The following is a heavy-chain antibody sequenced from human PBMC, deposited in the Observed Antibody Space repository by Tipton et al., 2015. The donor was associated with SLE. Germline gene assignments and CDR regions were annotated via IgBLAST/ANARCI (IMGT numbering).Heavy chain of an antibody. CDR3: ARGAVGVTPFDY. D-gene: IGHD1-26*01. J-gene: IGHJ4*02. CDR2: IYISGST. V-gene: IGHV4-61*02. Sequence: LRLSCTVSGDSISSGSYYWSWIRQPAGKGLEWIGGIYISGSTNYSPSLKSRVTISVDTSKNQFSLGLTSVTAADAAVYFCARGAVGVTPFDYWSQGTLVTASS. CDR1: GDSISSGSYY.